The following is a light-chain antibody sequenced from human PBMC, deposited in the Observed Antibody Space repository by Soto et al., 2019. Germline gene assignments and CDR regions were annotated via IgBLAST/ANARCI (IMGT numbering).Light chain of an antibody. Sequence: EIVLTQSPGTLSFSPGEGATLSCRASHSVSTSLAWYQQKPGQAPRLLIYSASSRATGIPDRFSGSGSGTDFTLTISRLEAEDFAVYYCQQYGNSPITFGQGTRLEIE. CDR1: HSVSTS. CDR3: QQYGNSPIT. CDR2: SAS. J-gene: IGKJ5*01. V-gene: IGKV3-20*01.